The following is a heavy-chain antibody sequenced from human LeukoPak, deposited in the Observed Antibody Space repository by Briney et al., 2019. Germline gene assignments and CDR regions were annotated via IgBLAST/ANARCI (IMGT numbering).Heavy chain of an antibody. J-gene: IGHJ4*02. V-gene: IGHV1-2*06. Sequence: ASVKVSCKAFGYTFTGYYIHWVRQAPGQGLEWMGRISSNSGSTKYTQKFQGRVTVTRDTSVSTVYMELSRLTSDDTAVYYCARAKLGELSAVDYWGQGTLSPSPQ. CDR2: ISSNSGST. D-gene: IGHD3-16*02. CDR3: ARAKLGELSAVDY. CDR1: GYTFTGYY.